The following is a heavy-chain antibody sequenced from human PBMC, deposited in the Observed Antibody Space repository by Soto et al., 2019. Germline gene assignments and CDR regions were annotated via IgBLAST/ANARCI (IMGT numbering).Heavy chain of an antibody. CDR3: ARSSGGNFGIIIEGSNWFDP. D-gene: IGHD3-3*01. CDR1: GDTFTSYY. Sequence: ASVKVSFKAPGDTFTSYYLNWVRQAPGQGLEWMGVINPHGGSTKYAQKFQGRITMTRDTSRSTVYMELSSLRSDDTAIYYCARSSGGNFGIIIEGSNWFDPWGQGTLVTVPQ. J-gene: IGHJ5*02. CDR2: INPHGGST. V-gene: IGHV1-46*01.